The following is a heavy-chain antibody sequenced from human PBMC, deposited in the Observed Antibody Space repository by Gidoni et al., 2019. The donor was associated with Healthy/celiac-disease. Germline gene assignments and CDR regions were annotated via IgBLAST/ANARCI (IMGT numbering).Heavy chain of an antibody. J-gene: IGHJ4*02. Sequence: QVQLQQWGAGLLKPSETLSLTCAVYGGSFGGYYWSWIRQPPGKGLEWIGEINHSGSTNYNPSLKSRVTISVDTSKNQFSLKLSSVTAADTAVYYCARGAGGSGWYQAASAEADYWGQGTLVTVSS. CDR3: ARGAGGSGWYQAASAEADY. CDR1: GGSFGGYY. CDR2: INHSGST. D-gene: IGHD6-19*01. V-gene: IGHV4-34*01.